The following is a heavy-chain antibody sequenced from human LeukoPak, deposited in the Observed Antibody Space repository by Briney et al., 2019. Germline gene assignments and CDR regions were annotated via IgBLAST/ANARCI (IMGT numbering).Heavy chain of an antibody. Sequence: PSETLSFTCAVYGGSFSGYYWSWIRQPPGKGLEWIGVINHSGSTNYNPSLKSRVTISVDTSKNQFSLKLSSVTAADTAVYYCARGGNYDILTGYFWAWGQGTLVTVSS. J-gene: IGHJ5*02. D-gene: IGHD3-9*01. CDR3: ARGGNYDILTGYFWA. CDR1: GGSFSGYY. V-gene: IGHV4-34*01. CDR2: INHSGST.